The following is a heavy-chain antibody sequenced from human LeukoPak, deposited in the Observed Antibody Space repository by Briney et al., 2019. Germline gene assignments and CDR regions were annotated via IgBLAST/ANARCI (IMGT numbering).Heavy chain of an antibody. D-gene: IGHD6-13*01. CDR3: AREGEIAAAGPYYFDY. V-gene: IGHV3-7*01. CDR2: IKQDGSEK. J-gene: IGHJ4*02. Sequence: GGSLRLSCAASGFTFSSYWMSWVRQAPGKGLGWVAHIKQDGSEKYYVDSVKGRFTISRDNAKNSLYLQMNSLRAEDTAVYYCAREGEIAAAGPYYFDYWGQGTLVTVSS. CDR1: GFTFSSYW.